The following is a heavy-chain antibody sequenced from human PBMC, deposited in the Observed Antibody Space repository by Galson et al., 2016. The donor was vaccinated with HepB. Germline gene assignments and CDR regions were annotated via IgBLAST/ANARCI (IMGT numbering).Heavy chain of an antibody. V-gene: IGHV1-69*13. CDR1: GRTFNTYA. Sequence: SVKVSCKGSGRTFNTYAMNWVRQAPGEGLEWMAGIIPVFGTTKTAQKFQGRVTVTAVQSTNTVYMELNSLTSEDTAIYFCARGWATEGVGVTPFDSRGQGTLVTVSS. J-gene: IGHJ4*02. CDR3: ARGWATEGVGVTPFDS. CDR2: IIPVFGTT. D-gene: IGHD1-26*01.